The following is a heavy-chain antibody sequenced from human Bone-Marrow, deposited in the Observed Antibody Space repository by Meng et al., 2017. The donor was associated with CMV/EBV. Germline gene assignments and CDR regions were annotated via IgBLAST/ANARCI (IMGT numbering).Heavy chain of an antibody. CDR3: ARELVWGDNQTEDIAFDI. Sequence: ASVKVSCKASGYTFTAYYIHWVRQAPGQGLEWMGWINPDSGSPNYAQKFQGRVTMTRDTSISTAYMELSRLRSDDTAVYYCARELVWGDNQTEDIAFDIWGQGTMVTVSS. D-gene: IGHD3-16*01. CDR1: GYTFTAYY. CDR2: INPDSGSP. V-gene: IGHV1-2*02. J-gene: IGHJ3*02.